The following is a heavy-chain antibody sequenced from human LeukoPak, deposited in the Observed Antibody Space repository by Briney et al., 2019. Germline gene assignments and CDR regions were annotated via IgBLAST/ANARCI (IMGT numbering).Heavy chain of an antibody. CDR2: IKQDGSEK. CDR3: ARVSNYYDSSGSYYYYYYMDV. D-gene: IGHD3-22*01. Sequence: QSGGSLRLSCAASGFTLSSYWMSWVRQAPGKGLEWVANIKQDGSEKYYVDSVKGRFTISRDNAKNSLYLQMNSLRAEDTAVYYCARVSNYYDSSGSYYYYYYMDVSGKGTTVTVFS. V-gene: IGHV3-7*01. J-gene: IGHJ6*03. CDR1: GFTLSSYW.